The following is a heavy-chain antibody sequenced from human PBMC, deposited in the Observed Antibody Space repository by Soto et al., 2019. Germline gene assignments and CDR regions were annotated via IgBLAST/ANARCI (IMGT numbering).Heavy chain of an antibody. CDR2: IDPSDSYT. J-gene: IGHJ6*02. CDR1: GYSFTSYW. Sequence: PGESLKISCKGSGYSFTSYWISWVRQMPGKGLEWMGRIDPSDSYTNYSPSFQGHVTISADKSISTAYLQWSSLKASDTAMYYCARLVVVPAATQDYYYYGMDVWGQGTTVTAP. D-gene: IGHD2-2*01. V-gene: IGHV5-10-1*01. CDR3: ARLVVVPAATQDYYYYGMDV.